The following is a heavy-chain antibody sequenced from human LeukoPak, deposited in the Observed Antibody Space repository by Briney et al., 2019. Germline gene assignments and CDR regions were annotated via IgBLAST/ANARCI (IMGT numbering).Heavy chain of an antibody. D-gene: IGHD5-24*01. Sequence: GGSLRLSCAASGFTFSSYAMHWVRQAPGKGLEWVAVISYDGSNKYYADSVKGRFTISRDNSKNTLYLRMNSLRAEDTAVYYCAKAMRMATILATFDYWGQGTLVTVSS. CDR1: GFTFSSYA. V-gene: IGHV3-30*04. CDR3: AKAMRMATILATFDY. J-gene: IGHJ4*02. CDR2: ISYDGSNK.